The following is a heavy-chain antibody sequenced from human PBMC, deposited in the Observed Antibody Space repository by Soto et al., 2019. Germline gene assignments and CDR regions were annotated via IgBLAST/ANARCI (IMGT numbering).Heavy chain of an antibody. CDR1: GFTFSSYS. J-gene: IGHJ3*02. CDR3: ARSQSITMVRGARDAFDI. D-gene: IGHD3-10*01. CDR2: ISSSSTI. Sequence: GGSLRLSCAASGFTFSSYSMNWVRQAPGKGLEWVSYISSSSTIYYADSVKGRFTISRDNAKNSLYLQMNSLRAEDTAVYYCARSQSITMVRGARDAFDIWGQGTMVTVSS. V-gene: IGHV3-48*04.